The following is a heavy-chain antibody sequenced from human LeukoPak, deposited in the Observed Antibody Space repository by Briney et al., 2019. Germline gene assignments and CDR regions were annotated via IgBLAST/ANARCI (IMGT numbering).Heavy chain of an antibody. CDR3: ARVRRYGTVTT. CDR1: GGSISSSSYY. Sequence: SETLSLTCTVSGGSISSSSYYWGWIRQPPGKGLEWIGSIYHSGSTYYNPSLKSRVTISVDTSKNQFSLKLSSVTAADTAVYYCARVRRYGTVTTWGQGTLVTVSS. D-gene: IGHD4-17*01. CDR2: IYHSGST. J-gene: IGHJ5*02. V-gene: IGHV4-39*07.